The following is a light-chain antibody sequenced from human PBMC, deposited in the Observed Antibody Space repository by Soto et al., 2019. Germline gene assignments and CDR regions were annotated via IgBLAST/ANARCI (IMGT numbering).Light chain of an antibody. CDR3: QVWDSSSDHPRVVV. CDR1: NIGSKS. CDR2: YDS. J-gene: IGLJ2*01. Sequence: SYELTQPPSVSVAPGKTARITCGGNNIGSKSVHWYQQKPGQAPVLVIYYDSDRPSGIPERFSGSNSGNTATLTISRVEAGDEADYYCQVWDSSSDHPRVVVFGGGTKLTVL. V-gene: IGLV3-21*04.